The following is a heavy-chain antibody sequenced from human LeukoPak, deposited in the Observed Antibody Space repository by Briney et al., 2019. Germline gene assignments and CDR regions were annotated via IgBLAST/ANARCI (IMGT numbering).Heavy chain of an antibody. J-gene: IGHJ5*02. D-gene: IGHD3-10*01. CDR2: IYYSGST. CDR3: ARDRGSSFTMVRGVISGWFDP. CDR1: GGSISSYY. V-gene: IGHV4-59*12. Sequence: PSETLSLTCTVSGGSISSYYWSWIRQPPGKGLEWIGYIYYSGSTNYNPSLKSRVTISVDTSKNQFSLKLSSVTAADTAVYYCARDRGSSFTMVRGVISGWFDPWGQGTLVTVSS.